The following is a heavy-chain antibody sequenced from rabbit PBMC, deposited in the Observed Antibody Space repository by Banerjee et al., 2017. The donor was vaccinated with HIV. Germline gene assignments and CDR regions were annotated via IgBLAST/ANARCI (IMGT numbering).Heavy chain of an antibody. V-gene: IGHV1S40*01. J-gene: IGHJ4*01. CDR1: GFSFSSGYF. CDR2: IDADSVSST. Sequence: QSLEESGGDLVKPGASLTLTCTASGFSFSSGYFMSWVRQAPGKGLEWIACIDADSVSSTYYASWAKGRFTISKTSSTTVTLQMTSLTAADTATYFCARDSVYAGYGGYGYGFNLWGPGTLVTVS. D-gene: IGHD6-1*01. CDR3: ARDSVYAGYGGYGYGFNL.